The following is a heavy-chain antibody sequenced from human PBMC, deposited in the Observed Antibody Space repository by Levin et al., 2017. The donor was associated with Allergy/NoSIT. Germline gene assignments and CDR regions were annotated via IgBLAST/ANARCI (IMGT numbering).Heavy chain of an antibody. D-gene: IGHD6-19*01. CDR3: AKDLGAVAVLRGDFPDAFDI. CDR2: ISGSGGST. V-gene: IGHV3-23*01. Sequence: GESLKISCAASGFTFSSYAMSWVRQAPGKGLEWVSAISGSGGSTYYADSVKGRFTISRDNSKNTLYLQMNSLRAEDTAVYYCAKDLGAVAVLRGDFPDAFDIWGQGTMVTVSS. CDR1: GFTFSSYA. J-gene: IGHJ3*02.